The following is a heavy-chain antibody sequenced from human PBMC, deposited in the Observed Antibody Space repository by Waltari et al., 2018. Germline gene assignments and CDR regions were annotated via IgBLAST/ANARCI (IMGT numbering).Heavy chain of an antibody. CDR1: SDSISTYY. D-gene: IGHD3-22*01. CDR2: FYAGGGT. CDR3: ARGTYYYDTSGYSDGNHYYIDV. J-gene: IGHJ6*03. V-gene: IGHV4-4*07. Sequence: QVQLQESGPGLVKPSETLSLTCTVSSDSISTYYWTWIRQSAGKGLEWLGRFYAGGGTKYNPSLNMRVTMSVDTSKNQFSLKLTSVTAADSAVYYCARGTYYYDTSGYSDGNHYYIDVWGKGTSVTVSS.